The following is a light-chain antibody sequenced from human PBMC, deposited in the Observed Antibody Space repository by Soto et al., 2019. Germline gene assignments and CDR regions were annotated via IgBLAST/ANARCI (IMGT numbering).Light chain of an antibody. Sequence: DIPMTQSPSSLSASVGDRVTITCRASQAIRNDVGWYQQKPGKDPKRLIYVASRLESGVPSRFSGSGFGTEFTLTISGLQPDDFATYYCQQYNSYPLTFGGGTKVEIK. CDR1: QAIRND. J-gene: IGKJ4*01. V-gene: IGKV1-17*01. CDR2: VAS. CDR3: QQYNSYPLT.